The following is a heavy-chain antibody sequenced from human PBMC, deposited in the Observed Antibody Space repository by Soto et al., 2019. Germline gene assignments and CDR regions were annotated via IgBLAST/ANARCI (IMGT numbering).Heavy chain of an antibody. Sequence: SGQVPCKASGYTFTCYGISWARPAPGQGLEWMGWINSYKGNTNYAQKLQGRVTMTTDTSTSTAYMEMRSLRSDDTAVYNCASDGRYRQQLLKNYAMDVWG. CDR3: ASDGRYRQQLLKNYAMDV. J-gene: IGHJ6*02. CDR1: GYTFTCYG. V-gene: IGHV1-18*04. CDR2: INSYKGNT. D-gene: IGHD6-13*01.